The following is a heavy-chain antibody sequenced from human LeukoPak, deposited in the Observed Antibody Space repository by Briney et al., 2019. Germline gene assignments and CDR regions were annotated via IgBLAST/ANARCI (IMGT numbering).Heavy chain of an antibody. CDR2: IYYSGST. J-gene: IGHJ4*02. D-gene: IGHD2-2*01. CDR1: GGSISTYY. CDR3: AREVVPANFDY. Sequence: SETLSLTCTVSGGSISTYYWSWIRQPPGKGLEWIGYIYYSGSTNYNPSLKSRATISVDTSKNQFSLKLSSVTAADTAVYYCAREVVPANFDYWGQGTLVTVSS. V-gene: IGHV4-59*01.